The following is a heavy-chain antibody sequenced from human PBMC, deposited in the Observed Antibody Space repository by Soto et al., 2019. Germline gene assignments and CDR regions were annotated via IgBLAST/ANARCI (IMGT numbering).Heavy chain of an antibody. CDR1: GGSFSGYY. CDR3: AASTGIVGATYFDY. CDR2: INHSGSA. J-gene: IGHJ4*02. V-gene: IGHV4-34*01. Sequence: QVQLQQWGAGLLKPSETLSLTCAVYGGSFSGYYWSWIRQPPGKGLEWIGEINHSGSANYNPSLKRRVTISVDTSEHQFSLKLSSVFAADTAVYYCAASTGIVGATYFDYWGQGTLVTGFS. D-gene: IGHD1-26*01.